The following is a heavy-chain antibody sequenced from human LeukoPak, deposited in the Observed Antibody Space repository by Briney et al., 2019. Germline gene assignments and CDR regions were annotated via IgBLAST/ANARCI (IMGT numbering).Heavy chain of an antibody. J-gene: IGHJ4*02. D-gene: IGHD6-13*01. CDR2: INHSGST. CDR3: ARWGSIAALRA. CDR1: GGSFSGYY. Sequence: PSETLSLTCAVYGGSFSGYYWSWIRQPPGKGLEWIGEINHSGSTNYNPSLKSRVTISVDTSKNQFSLKLSSVTAADTAVYHCARWGSIAALRAWGQGTLVTVSS. V-gene: IGHV4-34*01.